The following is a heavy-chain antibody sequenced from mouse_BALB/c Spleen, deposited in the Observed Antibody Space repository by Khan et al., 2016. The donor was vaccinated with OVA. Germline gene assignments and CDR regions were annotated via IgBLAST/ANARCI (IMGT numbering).Heavy chain of an antibody. CDR3: ARSGYDFFAY. D-gene: IGHD2-14*01. V-gene: IGHV1-80*01. CDR1: GYAFSNYW. Sequence: QVQLKQSGAELVRPGSSVKISCKTSGYAFSNYWMNWVKQRPGQGLEWIGQIYPGDGDTNYNGEFKGKATLTADKSSNTVYMHLSSLTAEDSAVYFCARSGYDFFAYWGQGTLVTVSA. CDR2: IYPGDGDT. J-gene: IGHJ3*01.